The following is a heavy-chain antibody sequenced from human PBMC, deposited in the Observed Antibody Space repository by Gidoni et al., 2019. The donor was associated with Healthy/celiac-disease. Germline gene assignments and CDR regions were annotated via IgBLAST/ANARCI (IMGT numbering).Heavy chain of an antibody. CDR1: GFPFSSYW. Sequence: EVQLVESGGGWVQPGGSLRLSGAASGFPFSSYWISWVRQAPGKGLGWVANIKQDGSEKYYVDSVKGRFTISRDNAKNSLYLQMNSLRAEDTAVYYCALKGKWELRGGYDYWGQGTLVTVSS. CDR3: ALKGKWELRGGYDY. CDR2: IKQDGSEK. J-gene: IGHJ4*02. V-gene: IGHV3-7*03. D-gene: IGHD1-26*01.